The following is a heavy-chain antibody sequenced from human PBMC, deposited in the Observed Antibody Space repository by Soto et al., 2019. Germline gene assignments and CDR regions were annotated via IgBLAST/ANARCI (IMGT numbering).Heavy chain of an antibody. J-gene: IGHJ6*02. CDR3: ARHAYDFWSGHPNPRYYYGMDV. CDR2: ISLGDSNT. CDR1: GYSLTRYC. V-gene: IGHV5-51*01. Sequence: GESLKLSCTGSGYSLTRYCIGWVRQMPGKGLEWMGMISLGDSNTRYSPSLQGQVTISVDKSISTAYLQWSSLKATDTAMYYCARHAYDFWSGHPNPRYYYGMDVWGQGTTVTVS. D-gene: IGHD3-3*01.